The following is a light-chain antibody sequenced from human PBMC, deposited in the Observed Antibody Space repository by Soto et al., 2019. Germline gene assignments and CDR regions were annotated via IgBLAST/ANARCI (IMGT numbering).Light chain of an antibody. V-gene: IGKV1-39*01. CDR1: QNIDNY. J-gene: IGKJ4*01. CDR2: ATS. Sequence: LCASQRDRFTITFRASQNIDNYLNWYQHKPGKAPKLLIYATSTLQSGVPARFSGSGSGTEFTITISTLQAEDFATYSYQESYSTPAVSFGGGTRWIS. CDR3: QESYSTPAVS.